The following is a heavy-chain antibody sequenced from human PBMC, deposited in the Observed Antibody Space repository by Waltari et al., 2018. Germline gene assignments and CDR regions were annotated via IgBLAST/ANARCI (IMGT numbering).Heavy chain of an antibody. CDR2: IRYDGSNK. D-gene: IGHD4-17*01. V-gene: IGHV3-30*02. CDR3: AKDRDYGGGGAFDI. J-gene: IGHJ3*02. Sequence: QVQLVESGGGVVQPGGSLRLSCAASGFPFSIYGMHWVRQAPGKGLEWVAFIRYDGSNKYYADSVKGRFTISRDNSKNTLYLQMNSLRAEDTAVYYCAKDRDYGGGGAFDIWGQGTMVTVSS. CDR1: GFPFSIYG.